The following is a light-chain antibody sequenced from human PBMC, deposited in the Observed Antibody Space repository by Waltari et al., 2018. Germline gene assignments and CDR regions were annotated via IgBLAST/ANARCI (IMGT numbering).Light chain of an antibody. Sequence: QSALTQPASVSGSPGQTITISCTGTSNDVGGYHYVSWYQQHPGKAPKLIIYDVSNRPSGIPHRFSGSKSGNTASLTVSGLQAEDDGDYFCSSYTSGVTHVIFGGGTKLTVL. J-gene: IGLJ2*01. CDR1: SNDVGGYHY. V-gene: IGLV2-14*03. CDR2: DVS. CDR3: SSYTSGVTHVI.